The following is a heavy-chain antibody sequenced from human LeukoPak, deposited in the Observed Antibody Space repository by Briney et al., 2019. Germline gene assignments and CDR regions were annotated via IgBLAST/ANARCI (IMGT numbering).Heavy chain of an antibody. Sequence: SETLSLTCAVYGGSFSGYYWSWIRQPPGKGLEWIGEINHSGSTNYNPSLKSRVTISVDTSKNQFSLKLSSVTAADTAVYYCAREEGTYCGGDCYYNWFDPWGQGTLVTVSS. CDR3: AREEGTYCGGDCYYNWFDP. D-gene: IGHD2-21*01. CDR1: GGSFSGYY. CDR2: INHSGST. J-gene: IGHJ5*02. V-gene: IGHV4-34*01.